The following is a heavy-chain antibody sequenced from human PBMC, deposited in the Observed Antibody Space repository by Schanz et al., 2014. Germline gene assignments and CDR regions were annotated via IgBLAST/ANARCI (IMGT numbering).Heavy chain of an antibody. Sequence: EVQLEESGGGLVKPGGSLKLSCAASRLNFNNAWMHWVRQAPGKGLEWVGRIKSQFDGETADYGAAVRGRFTISRDDSQNTLYLQMNSLESEDTGVYYCATGGISNVREGWKGVPGWGQGTTVIVS. CDR3: ATGGISNVREGWKGVPG. V-gene: IGHV3-15*01. D-gene: IGHD3-10*01. CDR2: IKSQFDGETA. J-gene: IGHJ6*02. CDR1: RLNFNNAW.